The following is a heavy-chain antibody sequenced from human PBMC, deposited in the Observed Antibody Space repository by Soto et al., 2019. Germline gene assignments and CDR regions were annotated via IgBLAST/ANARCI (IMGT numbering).Heavy chain of an antibody. CDR2: IIPMFGST. D-gene: IGHD5-12*01. V-gene: IGHV1-69*08. CDR3: ATPSGLLGQYSALPDN. CDR1: GGTFSHST. J-gene: IGHJ4*02. Sequence: SVKVSCKASGGTFSHSTVAWLRQSPGHRPEWMGMIIPMFGSTNSAQKFRDRVTFSADTYTNTAYMELSSLRSEDTAVYYCATPSGLLGQYSALPDNWGQGTLVTVSS.